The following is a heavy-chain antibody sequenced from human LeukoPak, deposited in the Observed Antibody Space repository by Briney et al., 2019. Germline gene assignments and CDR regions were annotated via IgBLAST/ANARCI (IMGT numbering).Heavy chain of an antibody. D-gene: IGHD3-3*01. CDR3: ARYYDFWSGSLTYYYYYMDV. J-gene: IGHJ6*03. CDR1: GFTFSSYS. Sequence: GGSLRLSCAASGFTFSSYSMNWVRQAPGKGLEWVSSISSSSSYIYYADSVKGRFTIYRDNAKNSVYVQMNSQRAEDTAVYYCARYYDFWSGSLTYYYYYMDVWGKGTTVTVSS. CDR2: ISSSSSYI. V-gene: IGHV3-21*01.